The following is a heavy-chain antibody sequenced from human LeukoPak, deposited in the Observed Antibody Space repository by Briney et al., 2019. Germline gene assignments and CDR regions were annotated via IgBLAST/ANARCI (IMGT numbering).Heavy chain of an antibody. Sequence: SETLSLTCAVSGYSISSGYYWGWIRQPPGKGLEWIVSIYHSGSTYYNPSLKSRVTISVDTSKNQFSLKLSSVTAADTAVYYCARQQLHGHYYYYYMDVWGKGTTVTVSS. CDR2: IYHSGST. V-gene: IGHV4-38-2*01. CDR1: GYSISSGYY. D-gene: IGHD6-13*01. CDR3: ARQQLHGHYYYYYMDV. J-gene: IGHJ6*03.